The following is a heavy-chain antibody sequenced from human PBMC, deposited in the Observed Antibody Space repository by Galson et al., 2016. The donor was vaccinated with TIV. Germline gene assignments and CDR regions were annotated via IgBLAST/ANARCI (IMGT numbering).Heavy chain of an antibody. D-gene: IGHD4-23*01. Sequence: SVKVSCKASGYTFTSYHVHWVRQAPGQGLEWMGSINPNSGGTNYAQSFQGRVTITRDTSISTASMELSMLRSDDTATYYCARAATVVGDWYFDLWGRGNLVPVSS. CDR3: ARAATVVGDWYFDL. CDR1: GYTFTSYH. CDR2: INPNSGGT. J-gene: IGHJ2*01. V-gene: IGHV1-2*02.